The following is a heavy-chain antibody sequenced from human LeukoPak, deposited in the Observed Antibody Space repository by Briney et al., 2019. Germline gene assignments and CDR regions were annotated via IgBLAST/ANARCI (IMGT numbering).Heavy chain of an antibody. CDR2: IKQHGTER. J-gene: IGHJ4*02. CDR1: GIMFSGYW. CDR3: ASDGGPFDH. V-gene: IGHV3-7*01. D-gene: IGHD3-16*01. Sequence: GGSPRLSCTASGIMFSGYWMSWVRQAPGKGLEWVANIKQHGTERYYVDSVKGRFTISRDDAKKSVYLQMNSLRAEDTAVYFCASDGGPFDHWGQGILVTVAP.